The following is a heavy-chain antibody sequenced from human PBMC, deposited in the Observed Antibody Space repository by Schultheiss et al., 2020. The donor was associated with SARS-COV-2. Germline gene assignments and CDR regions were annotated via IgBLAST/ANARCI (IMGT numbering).Heavy chain of an antibody. V-gene: IGHV1-18*01. CDR3: ARSGPYSSSWYVFAKPYYYYYGMDV. D-gene: IGHD6-13*01. CDR2: ISAYNGNT. Sequence: ASVKVSCKASGYTFTSYGISWVRQAPGQGLEWMGWISAYNGNTNYAQKLQGRVTMTTDTSTSTAYMELSSLRSEDTAVYYCARSGPYSSSWYVFAKPYYYYYGMDVWGQGTTVTVSS. J-gene: IGHJ6*02. CDR1: GYTFTSYG.